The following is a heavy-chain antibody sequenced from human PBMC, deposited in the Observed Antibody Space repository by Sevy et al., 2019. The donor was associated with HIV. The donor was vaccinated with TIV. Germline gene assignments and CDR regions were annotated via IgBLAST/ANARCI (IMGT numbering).Heavy chain of an antibody. Sequence: SETLSLTCSVSTMSVSSANDYWTWIRQAPGKGLEWIGNVYYFGSTNYNPSLKGRVTISLDTSKSQFSLKLTSVTPADTAVYYCGGDQYYDFSTGLYAMDVWGQGTTVTVSS. CDR2: VYYFGST. D-gene: IGHD3-3*01. J-gene: IGHJ6*02. CDR3: GGDQYYDFSTGLYAMDV. V-gene: IGHV4-61*01. CDR1: TMSVSSANDY.